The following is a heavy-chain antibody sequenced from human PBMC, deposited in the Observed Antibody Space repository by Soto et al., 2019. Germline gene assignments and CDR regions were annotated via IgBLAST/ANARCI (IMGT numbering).Heavy chain of an antibody. V-gene: IGHV3-23*01. CDR3: AVDGVPRTSFRYYYFRF. D-gene: IGHD1-20*01. CDR2: ISAGGGGT. J-gene: IGHJ4*02. CDR1: GFTLTRSA. Sequence: GGSLRLSCAGSGFTLTRSAVSWVRQAPGKGLEWVSGISAGGGGTYYAASVKGRFTISRDNSKNMVFLQMNGVTLEDTAIYYCAVDGVPRTSFRYYYFRFWGRGTLVTVSS.